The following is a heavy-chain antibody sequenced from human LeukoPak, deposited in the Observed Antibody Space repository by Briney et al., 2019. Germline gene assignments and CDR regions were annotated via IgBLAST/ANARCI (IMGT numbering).Heavy chain of an antibody. V-gene: IGHV3-48*04. Sequence: GGSLRLSCAASGFTFSIYSINWVRQAPGKGLEWVSYIDSSSSTIDYADSVKGRFTISRDNAKKSLFLQMNSLRAEDTAVYYCARDFEQWLVRGAFDIWGQGTMVTVSS. J-gene: IGHJ3*02. CDR1: GFTFSIYS. CDR3: ARDFEQWLVRGAFDI. D-gene: IGHD6-19*01. CDR2: IDSSSSTI.